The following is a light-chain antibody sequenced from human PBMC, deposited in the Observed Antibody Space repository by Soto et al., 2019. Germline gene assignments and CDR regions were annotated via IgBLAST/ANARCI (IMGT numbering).Light chain of an antibody. V-gene: IGKV2-28*01. CDR3: MQALQTPWT. CDR1: QSLLHSNGYNY. Sequence: DIVMTQSPLSLPVTPGEPASISCRSSQSLLHSNGYNYLDWYLQKPVQSPQLLIYLGSNRASGVPDRFRGSGSGTDFTLKISSVEAEDVGVYYCMQALQTPWTFGQGTQLEIK. J-gene: IGKJ2*01. CDR2: LGS.